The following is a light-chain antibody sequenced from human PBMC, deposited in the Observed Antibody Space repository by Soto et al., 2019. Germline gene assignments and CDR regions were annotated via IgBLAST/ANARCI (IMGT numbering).Light chain of an antibody. CDR2: GAS. V-gene: IGKV3-20*01. J-gene: IGKJ5*01. CDR1: QSVSSNY. Sequence: EIVLTQSPGTLSLSPGERATLSCRASQSVSSNYLAWYQQKPGQAPRLLIYGASNRATGIPDRFSGSGSGTDFTLTISRLEPEDFAVYYCQQYASSPPITFVQGTRLEIK. CDR3: QQYASSPPIT.